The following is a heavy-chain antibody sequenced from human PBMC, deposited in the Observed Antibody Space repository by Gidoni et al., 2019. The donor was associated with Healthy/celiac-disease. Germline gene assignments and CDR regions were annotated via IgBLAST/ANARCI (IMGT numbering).Heavy chain of an antibody. CDR2: IYWTDDK. J-gene: IGHJ4*02. CDR3: AHRFPYCGGDCYSPDFDY. V-gene: IGHV2-5*01. D-gene: IGHD2-21*02. CDR1: GFSLSTSGVG. Sequence: QITLKEPGPTLVKPTQTRTLTCTFSGFSLSTSGVGVGWIRPPPGKALEWLELIYWTDDKRYSTSLKSRLTITKDTSKNQVVLTMTNMDPVDTATYYCAHRFPYCGGDCYSPDFDYWGQGTLVTVSS.